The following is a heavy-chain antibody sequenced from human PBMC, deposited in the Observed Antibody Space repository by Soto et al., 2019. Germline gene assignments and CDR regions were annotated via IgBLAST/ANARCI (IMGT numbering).Heavy chain of an antibody. CDR3: ARRYCSGGSCYSGFDN. CDR1: GGSISSYY. CDR2: IYYSGSS. Sequence: SETLSLTCTVSGGSISSYYWNWIRQPPGKGLEWIGYIYYSGSSNYIPSLKSRVTISIDTSNNQFSLNLSFVTAADTAVYYCARRYCSGGSCYSGFDNWGQGTPVTVSS. J-gene: IGHJ4*02. V-gene: IGHV4-59*01. D-gene: IGHD2-15*01.